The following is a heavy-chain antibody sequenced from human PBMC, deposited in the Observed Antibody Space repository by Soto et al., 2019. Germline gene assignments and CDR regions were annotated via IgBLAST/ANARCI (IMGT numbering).Heavy chain of an antibody. J-gene: IGHJ6*02. CDR3: AREGYYSGSGTYSPPRYYGMDV. D-gene: IGHD3-10*01. CDR2: ISDYNGNT. V-gene: IGHV1-18*01. Sequence: QVQLVQSGAEVKRAGASVKVSCKASGYTFSSYGLSWVRQAPGQGLEWMGWISDYNGNTHYAQKFQGRVIMTTDTSMRTAYMELRSLRSDDTAVYFCAREGYYSGSGTYSPPRYYGMDVWGQGTTVTVSS. CDR1: GYTFSSYG.